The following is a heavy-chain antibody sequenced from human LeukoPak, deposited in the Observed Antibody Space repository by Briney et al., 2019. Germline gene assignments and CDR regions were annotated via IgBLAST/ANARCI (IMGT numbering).Heavy chain of an antibody. CDR1: GFTFSDYY. CDR3: ARAGYYDFWSGYLEGNYFDY. J-gene: IGHJ4*02. Sequence: GGSLRLSCAASGFTFSDYYMSWIRQAPGKGLEWVSYISSSGSTIYYADSVKGRFTISRDNAKNSLYLQMNSLRAEDTAVYYCARAGYYDFWSGYLEGNYFDYWDQGTLVTVSS. D-gene: IGHD3-3*01. V-gene: IGHV3-11*04. CDR2: ISSSGSTI.